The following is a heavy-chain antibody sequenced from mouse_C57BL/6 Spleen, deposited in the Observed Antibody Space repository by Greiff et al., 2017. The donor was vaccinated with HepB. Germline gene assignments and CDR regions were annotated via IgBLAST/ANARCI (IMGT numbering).Heavy chain of an antibody. J-gene: IGHJ3*01. CDR2: ISYSGST. D-gene: IGHD2-5*01. CDR1: GYSITSGYD. CDR3: AKDSNYGWFAY. V-gene: IGHV3-1*01. Sequence: EVKLQESGPGMVKPSQSLSLTCTVTGYSITSGYDWHWIRHFPGNKLEWMGYISYSGSTNYNPSLKSRISITHDTSKNHFFLKLNSVTTEDTATYYCAKDSNYGWFAYWGQGTLVTVSA.